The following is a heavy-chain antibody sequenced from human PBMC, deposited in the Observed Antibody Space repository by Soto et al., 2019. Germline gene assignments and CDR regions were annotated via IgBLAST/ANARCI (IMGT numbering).Heavy chain of an antibody. Sequence: SETLSLTCAVYGGSFSGYYWSWIRQPPGKGLEWIGEINHSGSTNYNPSLKSRVTISVDTSKNQFSLKLSSVTAADTAVYYCARGQELLWFGELLNYGMNVWGQGTTVTVSS. J-gene: IGHJ6*02. V-gene: IGHV4-34*01. CDR3: ARGQELLWFGELLNYGMNV. CDR1: GGSFSGYY. D-gene: IGHD3-10*01. CDR2: INHSGST.